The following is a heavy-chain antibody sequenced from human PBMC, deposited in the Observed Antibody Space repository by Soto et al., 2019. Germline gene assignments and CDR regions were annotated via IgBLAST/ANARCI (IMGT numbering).Heavy chain of an antibody. D-gene: IGHD3-16*01. J-gene: IGHJ4*02. V-gene: IGHV3-15*07. Sequence: EVQLVDSGGGSVEPGGSLRLSCAASGFTFTNAWLNWVRQAPGKGLEWVGRIKSKINGGTTDYAAPVKGRFSISRDDSENTVYLQMNSLKTEDTAVYYCAAALPDWGAYAFDYWGQGTLVTVSS. CDR3: AAALPDWGAYAFDY. CDR1: GFTFTNAW. CDR2: IKSKINGGTT.